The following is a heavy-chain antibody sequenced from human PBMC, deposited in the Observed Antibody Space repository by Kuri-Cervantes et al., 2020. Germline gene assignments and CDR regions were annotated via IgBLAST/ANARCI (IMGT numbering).Heavy chain of an antibody. CDR1: GFTFDDYA. CDR2: ISYDGSNK. D-gene: IGHD3-10*01. CDR3: ANDRGGSA. Sequence: GGSLRLSCAASGFTFDDYAMHWVRQAPGKGLEWVAVISYDGSNKYYADSVKGRFTISRDNSKSTLYLQMNSLRAEDTAVYYCANDRGGSAWGQGTLVTVSS. J-gene: IGHJ5*02. V-gene: IGHV3-30*18.